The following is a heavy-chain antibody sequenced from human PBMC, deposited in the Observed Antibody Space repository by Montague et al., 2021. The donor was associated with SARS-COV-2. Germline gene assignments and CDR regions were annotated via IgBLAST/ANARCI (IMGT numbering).Heavy chain of an antibody. CDR3: ARGRLYYDSSGYYFDY. V-gene: IGHV4-61*02. CDR2: IYTSGST. CDR1: GAPINIGNYY. D-gene: IGHD3-22*01. J-gene: IGHJ4*02. Sequence: TLSLTCTVSGAPINIGNYYWNWIRQPAGKGLEWIGRIYTSGSTNYNPSLKSRVTISLDTSKNQFSLKLSSVTAADTAVYYCARGRLYYDSSGYYFDYWGQGTLVTVSS.